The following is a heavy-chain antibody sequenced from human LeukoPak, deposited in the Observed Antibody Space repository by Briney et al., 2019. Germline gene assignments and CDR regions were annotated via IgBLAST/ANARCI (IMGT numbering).Heavy chain of an antibody. V-gene: IGHV3-23*01. J-gene: IGHJ6*02. CDR3: AKGQVPAAPYYYYGMDV. CDR2: ISGSGGST. CDR1: GFTFSSYA. D-gene: IGHD2-2*01. Sequence: GGCLRLSCAASGFTFSSYAMSWVRQAPGKGLEWVSAISGSGGSTYYADSVKGRFTISRDNSKNTLYLQMNSLRAEDTAVYYCAKGQVPAAPYYYYGMDVWGQGTTVTVSS.